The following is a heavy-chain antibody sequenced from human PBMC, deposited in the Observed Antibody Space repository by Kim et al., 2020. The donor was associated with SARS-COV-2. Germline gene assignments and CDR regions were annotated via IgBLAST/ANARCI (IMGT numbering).Heavy chain of an antibody. J-gene: IGHJ4*02. D-gene: IGHD2-15*01. Sequence: CQGRVTMTEDTSTDTAYMELSSLRSEDTAVYYCATGRYCSGGSCYRFDYWGQGTLVTVSS. CDR3: ATGRYCSGGSCYRFDY. V-gene: IGHV1-24*01.